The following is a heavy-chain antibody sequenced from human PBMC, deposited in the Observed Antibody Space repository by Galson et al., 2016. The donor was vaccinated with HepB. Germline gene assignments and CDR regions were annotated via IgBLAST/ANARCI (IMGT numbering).Heavy chain of an antibody. Sequence: SLRLSCAASGFIFDDYGLTWVRQAPGKGLEWVSGINWNGGASGYADSVKGRFTISRDNARNLLYLQMNSLRAEDSALYYCARVFCSDGGCYRCYYSGMDVWGQGTTVTVSS. D-gene: IGHD2-15*01. CDR3: ARVFCSDGGCYRCYYSGMDV. V-gene: IGHV3-20*04. CDR2: INWNGGAS. CDR1: GFIFDDYG. J-gene: IGHJ6*02.